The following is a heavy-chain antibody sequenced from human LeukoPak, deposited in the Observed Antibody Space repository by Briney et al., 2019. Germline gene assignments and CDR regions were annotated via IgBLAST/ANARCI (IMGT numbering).Heavy chain of an antibody. CDR1: GGSISSYY. D-gene: IGHD3-22*01. Sequence: PSETLSLTCTGSGGSISSYYWSWIRQPPGKGLEWIGYIYYSGSTNYNPSLKSRVTISVDTSKNQFSLKRSSVTAADTAVYYCARLVFYDSSGYSDWGQGTLVTVSS. CDR3: ARLVFYDSSGYSD. V-gene: IGHV4-59*08. CDR2: IYYSGST. J-gene: IGHJ4*02.